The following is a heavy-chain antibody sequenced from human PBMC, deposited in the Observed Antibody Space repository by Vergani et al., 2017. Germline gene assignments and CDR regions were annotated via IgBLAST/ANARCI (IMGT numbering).Heavy chain of an antibody. D-gene: IGHD6-13*01. CDR3: VKDVAASGNYWYFDL. CDR2: INWNSDSI. CDR1: GFTFDDYA. V-gene: IGHV3-9*01. Sequence: EVQLVESGGGLVQPGRSLRLSCAASGFTFDDYAMHWVRQAPGKGLEWVSGINWNSDSIAYADSVKGRFTISRDNAKNSLYLQMNSLRAEDTALYYCVKDVAASGNYWYFDLWGRGTLGTVSS. J-gene: IGHJ2*01.